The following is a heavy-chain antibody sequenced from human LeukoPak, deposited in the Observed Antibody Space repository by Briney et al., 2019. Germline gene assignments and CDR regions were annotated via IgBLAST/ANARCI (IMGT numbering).Heavy chain of an antibody. CDR3: ARYIYYASSGHLY. CDR2: IKPDGSEK. CDR1: GFTFSSYW. J-gene: IGHJ4*02. V-gene: IGHV3-7*01. D-gene: IGHD3-22*01. Sequence: GGSLRLSCAASGFTFSSYWMTWVRQAPGKGLEWVANIKPDGSEKKYVDSVQGRFTISRDNAKNSLYLQMDSLSAEDTAVYYCARYIYYASSGHLYWGQGTLVTVSS.